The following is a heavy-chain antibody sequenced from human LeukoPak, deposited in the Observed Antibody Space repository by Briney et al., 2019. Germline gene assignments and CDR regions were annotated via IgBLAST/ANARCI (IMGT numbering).Heavy chain of an antibody. CDR3: ARRGLGSGSSPYYYYYMDV. CDR1: GYSFTNYW. CDR2: IYPGDSDT. Sequence: GGSLKISCEGSGYSFTNYWIGWVRQMPGKGLEWMGIIYPGDSDTRYGPSFQGQVTISVDKSISTAYLQWNSLKASDTAMYYCARRGLGSGSSPYYYYYMDVWGKGTTVTVSS. D-gene: IGHD3-10*01. V-gene: IGHV5-51*01. J-gene: IGHJ6*03.